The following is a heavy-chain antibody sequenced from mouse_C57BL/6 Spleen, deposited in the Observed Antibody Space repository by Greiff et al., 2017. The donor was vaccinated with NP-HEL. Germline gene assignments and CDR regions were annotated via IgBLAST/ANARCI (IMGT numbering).Heavy chain of an antibody. D-gene: IGHD2-1*01. V-gene: IGHV1-81*01. J-gene: IGHJ4*01. CDR3: ARPYGNYDAMDY. Sequence: QVTLKESGAELARPGASVKLSCKASGYTFTSYGISWVKQRTGQGLEWIGEIYPRSGNTYYNEKFKGKATLTADKSSSTAYMELRSLTSEDSAVYFCARPYGNYDAMDYWGQGTSVTVSS. CDR1: GYTFTSYG. CDR2: IYPRSGNT.